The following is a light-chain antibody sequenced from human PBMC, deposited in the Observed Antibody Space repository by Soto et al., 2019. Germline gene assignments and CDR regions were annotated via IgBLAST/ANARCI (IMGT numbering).Light chain of an antibody. CDR1: SIGVGVYDY. CDR3: SSHAGKDTDVV. J-gene: IGLJ2*01. V-gene: IGLV2-11*01. CDR2: DVN. Sequence: QSALTQPHSVSGSPGQSVTISCTGSSIGVGVYDYVSWYRQHPGNAPELMIFDVNERPSGVPDRFSGSSSANTASLTISGLQAEDEAIYYCSSHAGKDTDVVFGGGTKLTVL.